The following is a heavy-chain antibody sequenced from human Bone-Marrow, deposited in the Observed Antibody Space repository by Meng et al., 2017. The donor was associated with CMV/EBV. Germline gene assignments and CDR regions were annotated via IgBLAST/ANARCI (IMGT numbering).Heavy chain of an antibody. CDR3: AKAYSLLGNGMDV. CDR2: ISGSGGST. J-gene: IGHJ6*02. Sequence: GGSLRLSCAASGFTFSSYAMSWVRQAPGKGLEWVSAISGSGGSTYYADSVKGRFTISRDNAKNSLYLQMNSLRPADTALYYCAKAYSLLGNGMDVWGRGTTVTVSS. V-gene: IGHV3-23*01. CDR1: GFTFSSYA. D-gene: IGHD2-21*01.